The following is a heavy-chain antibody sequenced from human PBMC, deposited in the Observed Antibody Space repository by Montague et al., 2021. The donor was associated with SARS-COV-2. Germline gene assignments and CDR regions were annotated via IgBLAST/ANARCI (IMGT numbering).Heavy chain of an antibody. D-gene: IGHD3-10*01. CDR1: GGSISNYY. Sequence: SETLSLTCTVSGGSISNYYWSWIRQPPGKGLEWIGNIYYYGSVNYNPSLKSRLSISLDTSKNQLSLTLTSVTAADTATYYCARQITMVREPFDSWGQGTLVLVSS. J-gene: IGHJ4*02. CDR3: ARQITMVREPFDS. V-gene: IGHV4-59*08. CDR2: IYYYGSV.